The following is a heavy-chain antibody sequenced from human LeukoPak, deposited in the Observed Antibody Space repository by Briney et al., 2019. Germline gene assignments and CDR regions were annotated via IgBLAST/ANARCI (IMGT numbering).Heavy chain of an antibody. CDR2: ISVIVGST. CDR1: LFTLSSYA. CDR3: EKSSGCSSTSCYSRGFDY. Sequence: GGSLRLSCAPSLFTLSSYAISWVRPAPGKGVAWVSAISVIVGSTYYANSVKGRFTLSRDNSKNTLYLQMHSLRAEHTAVYYCEKSSGCSSTSCYSRGFDYWGQGTLVTVSS. J-gene: IGHJ4*02. D-gene: IGHD2-2*01. V-gene: IGHV3-23*01.